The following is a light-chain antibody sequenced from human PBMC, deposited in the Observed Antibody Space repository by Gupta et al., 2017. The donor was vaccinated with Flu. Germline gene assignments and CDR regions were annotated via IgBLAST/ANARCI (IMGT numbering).Light chain of an antibody. CDR1: EGLVYSDGNTY. V-gene: IGKV2-30*01. CDR3: MQGERWPWA. CDR2: QGS. Sequence: DVVMTQSPLSLPVTLGQPASISCRSSEGLVYSDGNTYLHWFQRRPGQSPRRLMYQGSHLESGEPERFSGSGSGTDFTLKSSRLEAEDVGVYDCMQGERWPWAFGQGTKVEIK. J-gene: IGKJ1*01.